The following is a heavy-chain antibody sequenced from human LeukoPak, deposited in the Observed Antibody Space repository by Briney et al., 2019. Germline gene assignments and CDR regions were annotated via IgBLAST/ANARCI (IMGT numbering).Heavy chain of an antibody. Sequence: GGSLRLSCAASGFTFSDYYMTWIRQAPGKGLEWVSYISSSGSNIYYADSEKGRFTISRDNAKNPLYLQMNSLRAEDTAVYYCARDWKDYDDYVLLDYWGQGTLVTVSS. CDR1: GFTFSDYY. CDR3: ARDWKDYDDYVLLDY. CDR2: ISSSGSNI. J-gene: IGHJ4*02. D-gene: IGHD4-17*01. V-gene: IGHV3-11*01.